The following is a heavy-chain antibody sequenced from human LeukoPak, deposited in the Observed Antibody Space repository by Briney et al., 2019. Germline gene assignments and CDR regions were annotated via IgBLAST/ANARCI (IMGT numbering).Heavy chain of an antibody. CDR3: AKGSRTYDFWSGYYH. CDR1: GFTFSSYA. V-gene: IGHV3-23*01. D-gene: IGHD3-3*01. Sequence: PGGSLRLSCAASGFTFSSYAMSWVRQAPGKGLEWVSAISGSGGSTYYADSVKGRFAISRDNSKNTLYLQMNSLRAEDTAVYYCAKGSRTYDFWSGYYHWGQGTLVTVSS. CDR2: ISGSGGST. J-gene: IGHJ5*02.